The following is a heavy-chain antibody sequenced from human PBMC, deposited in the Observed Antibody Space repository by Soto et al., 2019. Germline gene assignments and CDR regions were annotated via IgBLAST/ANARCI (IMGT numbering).Heavy chain of an antibody. CDR2: INSDGSST. V-gene: IGHV3-74*03. J-gene: IGHJ4*02. D-gene: IGHD6-13*01. CDR3: ARDLPGTGIDY. Sequence: GGSLILSCAASGFTFSSYWIHWVRQAPGKGLVWVSHINSDGSSTTYVDSVKGRFTISRDNAKNTLYLQMNSLRAEDTAVYYCARDLPGTGIDYWGWGTLVTVSS. CDR1: GFTFSSYW.